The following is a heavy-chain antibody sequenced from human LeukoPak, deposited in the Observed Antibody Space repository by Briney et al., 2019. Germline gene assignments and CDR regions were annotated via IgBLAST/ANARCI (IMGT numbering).Heavy chain of an antibody. V-gene: IGHV4-59*01. CDR3: ARTLTIWFGEPRGWFDP. J-gene: IGHJ5*02. Sequence: PSETLSLTCTVSGGSISSYYWSWIRQPPGKGLEWIGYIYYSGSTNYNPSLKSRVTISVDTSKNQFSLKLSSVTAADTAVYYCARTLTIWFGEPRGWFDPWGQGTLVTVSS. CDR2: IYYSGST. CDR1: GGSISSYY. D-gene: IGHD3-10*01.